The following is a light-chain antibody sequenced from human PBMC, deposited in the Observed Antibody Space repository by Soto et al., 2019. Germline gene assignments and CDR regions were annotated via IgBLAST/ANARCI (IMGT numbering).Light chain of an antibody. CDR2: EVS. J-gene: IGKJ2*01. CDR1: QSHLHSDGKNY. CDR3: MQNFYLYT. V-gene: IGKV2D-29*02. Sequence: IVMTQPQLSLSVTPGQSASISCKSSQSHLHSDGKNYLYWYLQKPGQSPRLLIYEVSNRFSGVPDRFSGSGSGTEFALKISRVEAEDVGVYFCMQNFYLYTFGQGTKLEI.